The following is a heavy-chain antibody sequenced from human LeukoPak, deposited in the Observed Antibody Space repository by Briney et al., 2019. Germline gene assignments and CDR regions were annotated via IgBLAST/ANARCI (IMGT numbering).Heavy chain of an antibody. CDR1: GGSISSSNW. J-gene: IGHJ4*02. CDR3: ARGEAFYYGSGSYYSPFDY. D-gene: IGHD3-10*01. Sequence: PSETLSLTCAVSGGSISSSNWWSWVRQPPGKGLEWIGEIYHSGSTNYNPSLKSRVTISVDKSKNQFSLKLSSVTAADTAVYYCARGEAFYYGSGSYYSPFDYWGQGTLVTVSS. CDR2: IYHSGST. V-gene: IGHV4-4*02.